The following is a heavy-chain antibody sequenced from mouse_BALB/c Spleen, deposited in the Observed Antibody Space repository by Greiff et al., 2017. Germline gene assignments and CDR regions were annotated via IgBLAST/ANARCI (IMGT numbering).Heavy chain of an antibody. CDR2: INPSTGYT. CDR1: GYTFTSYW. D-gene: IGHD2-10*01. CDR3: VSYYDAIDY. J-gene: IGHJ4*01. V-gene: IGHV1-7*01. Sequence: VQLQQSGAELAKPGASVKMSCKASGYTFTSYWMHWVKQRPGQGLEWIGYINPSTGYTEYNQKFKDKATLTADKSSSTAYMQLSSLTSEDSAVYYCVSYYDAIDYWGQGTSVTVSS.